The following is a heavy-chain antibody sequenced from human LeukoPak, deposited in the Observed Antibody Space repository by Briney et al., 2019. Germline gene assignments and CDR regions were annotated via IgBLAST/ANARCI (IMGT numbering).Heavy chain of an antibody. CDR2: ISTNSGRTI. Sequence: PGGSLRLSCEASGLTFSSYEMIWVRQAPGKGLEWVSYISTNSGRTIYYADSVEGRFTISRDNAKSTLYLQMNSLRTEDTAVYYCARESDSGGYRFDSWGQGSLVTVSS. CDR3: ARESDSGGYRFDS. J-gene: IGHJ4*02. D-gene: IGHD3-22*01. CDR1: GLTFSSYE. V-gene: IGHV3-48*03.